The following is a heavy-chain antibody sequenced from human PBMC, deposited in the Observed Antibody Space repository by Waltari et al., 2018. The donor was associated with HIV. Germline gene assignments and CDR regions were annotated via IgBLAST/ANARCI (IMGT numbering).Heavy chain of an antibody. CDR3: AKELRFLSRYFGMDV. CDR1: EFTFSSYA. J-gene: IGHJ6*02. V-gene: IGHV3-30*02. D-gene: IGHD3-3*01. Sequence: QVQLVESGGGVVQPGGSLRLSCAASEFTFSSYAMHWVRQAPGKGLEWVAFIRHDGSNKDYADSVKGRFTITRDNPKNTLYLQMNSLRAEDTAMYYCAKELRFLSRYFGMDVWGQGTTVTVSS. CDR2: IRHDGSNK.